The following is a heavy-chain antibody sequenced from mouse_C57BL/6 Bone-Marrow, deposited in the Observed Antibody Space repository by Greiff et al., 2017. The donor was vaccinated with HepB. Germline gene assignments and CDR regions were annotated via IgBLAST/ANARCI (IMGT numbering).Heavy chain of an antibody. CDR3: TLYYYGSSY. Sequence: VQQQQSGAELVRPGASVKLSCTASGFNIKDDYMHWVKQRPEQGLEWIGWIDPENGDTEYASKFQGKATITADTSSNTAYLQLSSLTSEDTAVYYCTLYYYGSSYWGQGTTLTVSS. CDR2: IDPENGDT. CDR1: GFNIKDDY. J-gene: IGHJ2*01. V-gene: IGHV14-4*01. D-gene: IGHD1-1*01.